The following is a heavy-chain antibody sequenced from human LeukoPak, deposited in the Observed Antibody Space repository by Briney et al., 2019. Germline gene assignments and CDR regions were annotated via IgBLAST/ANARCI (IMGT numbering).Heavy chain of an antibody. CDR1: ALTFSIFG. Sequence: GGCLRLSCAASALTFSIFGMRWVRQAPGKGMEWVAVISSVGSNKYYADSVKGRFTISRDNSKNTLYLQMNSLRAEDTAMYYCAKGDPYYGMDVWGKGTTVTVSS. J-gene: IGHJ6*04. CDR3: AKGDPYYGMDV. CDR2: ISSVGSNK. V-gene: IGHV3-30*18.